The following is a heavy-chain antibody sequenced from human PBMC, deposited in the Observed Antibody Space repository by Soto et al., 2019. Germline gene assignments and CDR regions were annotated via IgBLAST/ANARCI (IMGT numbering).Heavy chain of an antibody. CDR1: GGSISSYY. J-gene: IGHJ5*02. CDR2: IYYSGST. CDR3: ARETYGDYVGYFDP. Sequence: SETLSLTCTVSGGSISSYYWSWIRQPPGKGLEWIGYIYYSGSTNYNPSLKSRVTISVDTSKNQFSLKVSSVTAADTAVYYCARETYGDYVGYFDPWGQGTLVTVSS. V-gene: IGHV4-59*12. D-gene: IGHD4-17*01.